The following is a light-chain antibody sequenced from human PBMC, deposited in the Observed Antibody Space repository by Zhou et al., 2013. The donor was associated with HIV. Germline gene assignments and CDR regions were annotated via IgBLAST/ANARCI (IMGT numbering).Light chain of an antibody. V-gene: IGKV3-20*01. CDR2: GAS. J-gene: IGKJ3*01. Sequence: EFVLTQSPGTLSLSPGERATLSCRTSQSVTSNFLAWYQQKPGQAPRLLIYGASSRATGIPDRFSGSGSGTDFTLTISRLEPEDFAVYYCQQYGGPPVTFGPGTKVDF. CDR3: QQYGGPPVT. CDR1: QSVTSNF.